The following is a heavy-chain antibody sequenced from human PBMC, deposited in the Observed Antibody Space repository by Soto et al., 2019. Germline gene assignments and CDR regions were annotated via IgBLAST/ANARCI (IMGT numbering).Heavy chain of an antibody. CDR2: IIPYYNTL. J-gene: IGHJ4*02. Sequence: QAQVVQSGAEVRKPGSSVKLSCKASEGTFNSYAIAWVREAPGQGLEWMGGIIPYYNTLNYAQKFQDRVTITADDSTNTVYMELSSLRSDDTAVYFCASGASRWYPYFFDSWAQGTLVTVSS. CDR1: EGTFNSYA. V-gene: IGHV1-69*01. D-gene: IGHD6-13*01. CDR3: ASGASRWYPYFFDS.